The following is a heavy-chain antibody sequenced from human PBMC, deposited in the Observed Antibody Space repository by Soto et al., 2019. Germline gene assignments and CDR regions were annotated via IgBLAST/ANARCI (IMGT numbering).Heavy chain of an antibody. CDR2: IFHTGSA. CDR1: GGSITSNW. V-gene: IGHV4-4*02. J-gene: IGHJ4*02. D-gene: IGHD2-21*01. CDR3: ARHIAVSGTRGFDH. Sequence: QVQLQESGPGLMKPSGTLSLTCAVSGGSITSNWWSWVRQPPGKGLEWIAEIFHTGSANYNPSLMGRLTISMDKSRSHLSLTLNSVTAADTAVYYCARHIAVSGTRGFDHWGQGTRVTVSS.